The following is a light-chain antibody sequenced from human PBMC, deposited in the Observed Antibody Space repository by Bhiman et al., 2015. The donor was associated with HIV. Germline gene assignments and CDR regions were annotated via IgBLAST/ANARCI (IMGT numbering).Light chain of an antibody. Sequence: QSALTQPASVSGSPGQSITISCTGTSSDVGAYNYVSWYQQQSGKAPKLMIYDVSKRPSGVSARFSGSKSGNTASLTISGLQAEDEADYYCSSYTSSSTAYVFGTGTKVTVL. CDR1: SSDVGAYNY. J-gene: IGLJ1*01. V-gene: IGLV2-14*01. CDR3: SSYTSSSTAYV. CDR2: DVS.